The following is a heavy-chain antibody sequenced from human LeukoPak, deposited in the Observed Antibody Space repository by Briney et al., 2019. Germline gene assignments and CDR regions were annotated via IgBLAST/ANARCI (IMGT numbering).Heavy chain of an antibody. V-gene: IGHV1-18*01. Sequence: ASVKVSCKASGYTFTNYGISWVRQAPGQGLEWMGWISAYNGNTNYAQKLQGRVTMTTDTSTSTAYMELRSLRSDDTAVYYCARDIVVVPAAPPGYWFDPWGQGTLVTVSS. J-gene: IGHJ5*02. CDR2: ISAYNGNT. D-gene: IGHD2-2*01. CDR3: ARDIVVVPAAPPGYWFDP. CDR1: GYTFTNYG.